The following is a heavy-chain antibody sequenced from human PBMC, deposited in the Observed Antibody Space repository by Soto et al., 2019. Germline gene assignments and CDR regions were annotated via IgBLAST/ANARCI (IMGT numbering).Heavy chain of an antibody. J-gene: IGHJ6*02. CDR2: ISYSGNT. CDR1: GGPVSSGSHY. CDR3: ARAIMGGRNGLDV. D-gene: IGHD2-15*01. V-gene: IGHV4-61*01. Sequence: PSETLSLTCTVSGGPVSSGSHYWSWIRQPPGKGLEWIGYISYSGNTNYNPSLKSRVTISLDTSKNQFSLKQSSVTVADTGVYYCARAIMGGRNGLDVWGQGTTVTVSS.